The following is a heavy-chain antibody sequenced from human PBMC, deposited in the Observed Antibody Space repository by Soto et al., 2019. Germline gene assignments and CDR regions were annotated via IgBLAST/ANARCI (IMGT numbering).Heavy chain of an antibody. CDR2: IKSKTDGGTT. Sequence: EVQLVESGGGLVKPGGSLRLSCAASGFTFSNAWMSWVRQAPGKGLEWVGRIKSKTDGGTTDYAAPVKGRFTISRDDSKNTLYLQMNSLKTEDTAVYYCTTRIYCSSTSCYSGYYYGMDVWGQGTTVTVSS. J-gene: IGHJ6*02. V-gene: IGHV3-15*01. CDR3: TTRIYCSSTSCYSGYYYGMDV. D-gene: IGHD2-2*01. CDR1: GFTFSNAW.